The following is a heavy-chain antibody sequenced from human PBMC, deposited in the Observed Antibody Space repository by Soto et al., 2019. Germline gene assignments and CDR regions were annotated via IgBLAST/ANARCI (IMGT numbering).Heavy chain of an antibody. D-gene: IGHD4-17*01. Sequence: GASVKVSCKASGYTFTSYAMHWVRQAPGQRLEWMGWINAGNGNTKYSQKFQGRVTITRYTSMTTAYMELSGLRSEVTAVYYCARGPDYAGYFDYWGQGTLVTVAS. J-gene: IGHJ4*02. CDR3: ARGPDYAGYFDY. V-gene: IGHV1-3*01. CDR1: GYTFTSYA. CDR2: INAGNGNT.